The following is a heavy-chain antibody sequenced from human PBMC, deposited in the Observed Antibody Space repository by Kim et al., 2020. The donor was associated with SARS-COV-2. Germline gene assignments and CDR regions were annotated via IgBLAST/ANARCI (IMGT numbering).Heavy chain of an antibody. J-gene: IGHJ4*02. CDR3: ARQYSSGWFNNLSAFDY. CDR1: GGSISSSSYY. Sequence: SETLSLTCTVSGGSISSSSYYWGWIRQPPGKGLEWIGSIYYSGSTYYNPSLKSRVTISVDTSKNQFSLKLSSVTAADTAVYYCARQYSSGWFNNLSAFDYWGQGTLVTVSS. CDR2: IYYSGST. V-gene: IGHV4-39*01. D-gene: IGHD6-19*01.